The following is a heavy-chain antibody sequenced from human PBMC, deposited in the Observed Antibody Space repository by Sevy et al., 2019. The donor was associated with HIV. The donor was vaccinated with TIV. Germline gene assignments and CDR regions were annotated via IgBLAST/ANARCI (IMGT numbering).Heavy chain of an antibody. V-gene: IGHV4-34*01. CDR3: ARAGRTLRHYYYSSGYYSTYNWFDP. CDR1: GGSFSGYY. D-gene: IGHD3-22*01. Sequence: AESLSLTCAVYGGSFSGYYWSWIRQPPGKGLEWIGEINHSGSTNYNPSLKSRVTISVDTSKNQFSLKLSSVTAADTAVYYCARAGRTLRHYYYSSGYYSTYNWFDPWGQGTLVIVSS. J-gene: IGHJ5*02. CDR2: INHSGST.